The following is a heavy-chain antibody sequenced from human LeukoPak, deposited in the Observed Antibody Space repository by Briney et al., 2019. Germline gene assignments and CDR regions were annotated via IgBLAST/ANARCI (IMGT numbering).Heavy chain of an antibody. CDR1: GFTFTSYT. J-gene: IGHJ4*02. Sequence: GGSLRLSCAASGFTFTSYTMHWVRQAPGKGLEWVAATSYDGTNKYYADSVKGRFTNSRDNSNNTLYLQMNSLRPEDTAVYFCARKSLWFKYYDCWGQGMLVTVSS. CDR3: ARKSLWFKYYDC. D-gene: IGHD3-10*01. V-gene: IGHV3-30*04. CDR2: TSYDGTNK.